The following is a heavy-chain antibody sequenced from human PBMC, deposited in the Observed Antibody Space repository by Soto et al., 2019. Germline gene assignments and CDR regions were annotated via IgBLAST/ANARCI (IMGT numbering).Heavy chain of an antibody. Sequence: ASVKVSCKASGGTFSSYTISWVRQAPGQGLEWMGRIIPILGIANYAQKFQGRVTITADKSTSTAYMELSSLRSEDTAVYYCASHPTRTIFGDSYYYYMDVWGKGTTVTVSS. CDR3: ASHPTRTIFGDSYYYYMDV. CDR1: GGTFSSYT. D-gene: IGHD3-3*01. V-gene: IGHV1-69*02. J-gene: IGHJ6*03. CDR2: IIPILGIA.